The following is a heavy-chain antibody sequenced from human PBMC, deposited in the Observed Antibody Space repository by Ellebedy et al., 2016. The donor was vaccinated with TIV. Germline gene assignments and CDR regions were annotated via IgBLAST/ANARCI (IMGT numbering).Heavy chain of an antibody. Sequence: AASVKVSCKAPGYTFTSNGFTWVRQAPGQGLEWMGWISADSGNTNYAQNPQGRVTMTRDTSTSTAYMELRSLRSDDTAVYYCAVGGAGGYAYYGMDVWGQGTTVTVSS. J-gene: IGHJ6*02. CDR1: GYTFTSNG. CDR3: AVGGAGGYAYYGMDV. CDR2: ISADSGNT. V-gene: IGHV1-18*01. D-gene: IGHD1-26*01.